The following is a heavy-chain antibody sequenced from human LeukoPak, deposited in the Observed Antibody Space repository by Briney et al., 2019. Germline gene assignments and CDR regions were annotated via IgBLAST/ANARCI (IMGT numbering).Heavy chain of an antibody. J-gene: IGHJ5*01. V-gene: IGHV3-30*18. CDR2: ISYDGSNK. D-gene: IGHD2-2*01. CDR1: GFTFSSYG. CDR3: AKGRERNRTSDALGS. Sequence: GRSLRLSCAASGFTFSSYGMHWVRQAPGKGLEWVAVISYDGSNKYYADSVKGRFTISRDNSKNTLYLQMNSLRAEDTAVYYCAKGRERNRTSDALGSWGQGTLVTVSS.